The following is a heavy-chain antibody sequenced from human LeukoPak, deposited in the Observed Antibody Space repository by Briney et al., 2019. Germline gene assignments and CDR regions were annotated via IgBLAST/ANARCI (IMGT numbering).Heavy chain of an antibody. Sequence: TGGSLSLSCAASGFTFSSYWMSWVRQAPGKGLEWVANIKQDGSEKYYVDSVKGRFTISRDNAKNSLYLQMNSLRAEDTAVYYCARDRTYYYDSSGYYGWYDYWGQGTLVTVSS. J-gene: IGHJ4*02. D-gene: IGHD3-22*01. CDR3: ARDRTYYYDSSGYYGWYDY. CDR2: IKQDGSEK. V-gene: IGHV3-7*01. CDR1: GFTFSSYW.